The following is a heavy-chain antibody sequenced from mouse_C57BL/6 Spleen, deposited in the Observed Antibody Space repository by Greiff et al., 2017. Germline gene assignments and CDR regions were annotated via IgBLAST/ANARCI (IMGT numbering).Heavy chain of an antibody. CDR2: IWSGGST. J-gene: IGHJ3*01. CDR1: GFSLTSSG. CDR3: GKNVGDYDGSGFAY. V-gene: IGHV2-4*01. D-gene: IGHD2-4*01. Sequence: QVHVKQSGPGLVQPSQSLSLTCTVSGFSLTSSGVHWVRQPPGKGLEWLGVIWSGGSTDYNAAFISRLSISKDNSKSQVFFKMNSLQADDTAIYYCGKNVGDYDGSGFAYWGQGTLVTVSA.